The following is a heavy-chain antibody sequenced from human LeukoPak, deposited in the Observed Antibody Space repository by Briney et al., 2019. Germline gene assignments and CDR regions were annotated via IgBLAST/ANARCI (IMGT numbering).Heavy chain of an antibody. CDR1: GFTFSSYA. D-gene: IGHD2-2*01. V-gene: IGHV3-30-3*01. CDR2: ISYDGSNK. J-gene: IGHJ4*02. CDR3: ARGDVVVPAAPLY. Sequence: GGSLRLSCAASGFTFSSYAMHWVRQAPGKGLEWVAVISYDGSNKYYADSAKGRFTISRDNSKNTLYLQMNSLRAEDTAVYYCARGDVVVPAAPLYWGQGTLVTVSS.